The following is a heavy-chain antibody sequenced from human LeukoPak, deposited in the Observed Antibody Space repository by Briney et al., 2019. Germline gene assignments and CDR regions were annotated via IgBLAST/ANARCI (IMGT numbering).Heavy chain of an antibody. J-gene: IGHJ3*02. CDR1: GGTFSSYA. Sequence: SVKASCKASGGTFSSYAISWVRQAPGQGLEWMGGIIPIFGTANYAQKLQGRGTITADESTSTAYMELSSLRSEDTAVYYCARALSRWIQLWSDAFDIWGQGTMVTVSS. D-gene: IGHD5-18*01. V-gene: IGHV1-69*01. CDR2: IIPIFGTA. CDR3: ARALSRWIQLWSDAFDI.